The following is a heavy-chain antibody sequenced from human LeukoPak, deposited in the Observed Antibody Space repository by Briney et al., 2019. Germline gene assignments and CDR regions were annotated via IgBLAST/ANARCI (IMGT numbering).Heavy chain of an antibody. J-gene: IGHJ4*02. Sequence: GGSLRLSCAASGFTFSSYWMHWVRQAPGKGLVWVSRINIDGSTSNYADSVEGRFTVSRDNAKNAVYLQMNSLRVEDTAVYYCARASALATPPFAYWGQGTLVTVSS. V-gene: IGHV3-74*01. D-gene: IGHD5-12*01. CDR1: GFTFSSYW. CDR2: INIDGSTS. CDR3: ARASALATPPFAY.